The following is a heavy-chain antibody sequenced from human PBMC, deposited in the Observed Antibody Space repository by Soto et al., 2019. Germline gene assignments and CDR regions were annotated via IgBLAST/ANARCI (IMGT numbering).Heavy chain of an antibody. V-gene: IGHV1-18*01. CDR3: ARDTTNYGSGGVNC. J-gene: IGHJ4*02. D-gene: IGHD3-10*01. Sequence: QVQLVQSGAEVKKPGASVKVSCKASGYTFTSYGISWVRQAPGQGLEWMGWISAYNGNTNNAQKLQGRATMTTDTSTSTAYMELRSLRSDDTAVYYCARDTTNYGSGGVNCWGQGTLVTVSS. CDR1: GYTFTSYG. CDR2: ISAYNGNT.